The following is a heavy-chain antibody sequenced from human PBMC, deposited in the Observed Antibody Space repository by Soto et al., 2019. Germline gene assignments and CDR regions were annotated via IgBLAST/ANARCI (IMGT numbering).Heavy chain of an antibody. CDR1: GGSISSYY. Sequence: QVQLQESGPGLVKPSETLSLTCTVSGGSISSYYWSWIRQPPGKGLEWIGYIYYSGSTNYNPSLSSRVTRSVYTSKNQFSLKLSSVTAAVTAVYYCAREGYDYVWGSYRGFDYWGQGTLVTVSS. CDR2: IYYSGST. D-gene: IGHD3-16*02. J-gene: IGHJ4*02. V-gene: IGHV4-59*01. CDR3: AREGYDYVWGSYRGFDY.